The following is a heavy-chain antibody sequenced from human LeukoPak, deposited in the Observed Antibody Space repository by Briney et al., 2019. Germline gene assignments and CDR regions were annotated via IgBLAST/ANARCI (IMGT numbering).Heavy chain of an antibody. V-gene: IGHV1-2*02. Sequence: ASVKVSCKASGYTFTGYYMHWVRQAPGQGLEWMGWINPNSGGTNYAQKLQGRVTMTTDTSTSTAYMELRSLRSDDTAVYYCARESGSYDGIAFDIWGQGTMVTVSS. D-gene: IGHD1-26*01. CDR3: ARESGSYDGIAFDI. J-gene: IGHJ3*02. CDR1: GYTFTGYY. CDR2: INPNSGGT.